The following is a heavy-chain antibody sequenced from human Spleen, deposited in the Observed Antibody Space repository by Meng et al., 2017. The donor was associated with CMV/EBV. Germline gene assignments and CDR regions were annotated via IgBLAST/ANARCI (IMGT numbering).Heavy chain of an antibody. CDR3: ATLVRYCKGGSCYP. D-gene: IGHD2-15*01. Sequence: SVKVSCKASGGTFSRDVIIWVRQAPGQGLEWMGGITPFVGRPNYAQKFQGRVSITADKSTTTVYMELSSLRSEDTAVYYCATLVRYCKGGSCYPWGQGTLVTVSS. V-gene: IGHV1-69*10. J-gene: IGHJ5*02. CDR1: GGTFSRDV. CDR2: ITPFVGRP.